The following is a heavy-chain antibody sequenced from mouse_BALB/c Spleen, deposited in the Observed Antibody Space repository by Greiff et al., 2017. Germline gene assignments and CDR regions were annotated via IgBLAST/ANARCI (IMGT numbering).Heavy chain of an antibody. Sequence: EVKLMESGGGLVKPGGSLKLSCAASGFTFSDYYMYWVRQTPEKRLEWVATISDGGSYTYYPDSVKGRFTFTRDNAKNNMYLQMSRLKSEDTAMYSCAGAGGYVRGDYFDVWGEGTTLTVSS. CDR3: AGAGGYVRGDYFDV. CDR2: ISDGGSYT. V-gene: IGHV5-4*02. D-gene: IGHD1-2*01. J-gene: IGHJ2*01. CDR1: GFTFSDYY.